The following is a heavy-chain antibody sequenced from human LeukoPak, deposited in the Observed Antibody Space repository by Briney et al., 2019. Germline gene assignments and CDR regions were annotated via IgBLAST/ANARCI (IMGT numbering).Heavy chain of an antibody. CDR1: GYTFTSYY. J-gene: IGHJ3*02. CDR3: ARDPGTYYYDSSGLRPGTFDI. CDR2: INPSGGST. Sequence: GASVKVSCKASGYTFTSYYMHWVRQAPGQGLEWMGIINPSGGSTSYAQKFQGRVTMTRDTSTSTVYMELSSLRSEDTAVYYCARDPGTYYYDSSGLRPGTFDIWGQGTMVTVSS. D-gene: IGHD3-22*01. V-gene: IGHV1-46*01.